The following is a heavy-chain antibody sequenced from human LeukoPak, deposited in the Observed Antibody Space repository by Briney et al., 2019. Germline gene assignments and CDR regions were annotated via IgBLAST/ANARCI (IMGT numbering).Heavy chain of an antibody. CDR1: GFTFSSYS. CDR2: TSSSSSYI. D-gene: IGHD3-22*01. V-gene: IGHV3-21*01. CDR3: ARDGDYYDSRGDAFDI. J-gene: IGHJ3*02. Sequence: PGGSLRLSCAASGFTFSSYSMNWVRQAPGKGLEWVSSTSSSSSYIYYADSVKGRFTISRDNAKNSLYLQMNSLGAEDTAVYYCARDGDYYDSRGDAFDIWGQGAMVTVAS.